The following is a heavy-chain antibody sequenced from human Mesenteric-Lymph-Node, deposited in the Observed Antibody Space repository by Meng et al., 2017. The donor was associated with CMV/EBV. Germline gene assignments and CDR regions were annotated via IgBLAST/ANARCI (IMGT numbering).Heavy chain of an antibody. CDR1: GFTFSSYS. V-gene: IGHV3-21*01. D-gene: IGHD3-3*01. CDR3: ARGPYDFWSGYYSSNDWFDP. J-gene: IGHJ5*02. Sequence: GESLKISCAASGFTFSSYSMNWVRQAPGKGLEWVSSISSSSSYIYYADSVKGRFTISRDNAKNSLYLQMNSLRAEDTAVYYCARGPYDFWSGYYSSNDWFDPWGQGTLVTVSS. CDR2: ISSSSSYI.